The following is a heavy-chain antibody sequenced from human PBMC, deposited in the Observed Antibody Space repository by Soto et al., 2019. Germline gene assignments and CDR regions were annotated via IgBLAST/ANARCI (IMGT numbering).Heavy chain of an antibody. CDR1: GGSLSGYY. D-gene: IGHD2-2*01. CDR2: INHGGNT. J-gene: IGHJ4*02. V-gene: IGHV4-34*01. CDR3: ARDSLAPYCSSTNCDGTDY. Sequence: QVQLQQWGAGLLKPSETLSLTCVVYGGSLSGYYWSWIRQPPGKGLEWIGEINHGGNTNYNPSLKSRLTISVDTSKNQFSLKLSSVTAADTAVYYCARDSLAPYCSSTNCDGTDYWGQGTLVTVSS.